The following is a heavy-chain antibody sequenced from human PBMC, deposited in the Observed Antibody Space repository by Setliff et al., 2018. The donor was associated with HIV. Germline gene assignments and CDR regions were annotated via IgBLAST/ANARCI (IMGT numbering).Heavy chain of an antibody. J-gene: IGHJ6*03. CDR3: ARRTAPPSGFYSHYYFDV. CDR1: GGSVSSGRFY. D-gene: IGHD6-6*01. V-gene: IGHV4-61*02. CDR2: IYTSGST. Sequence: PSETLSLTCTVSGGSVSSGRFYWSWIRQPAGKGLEWIGRIYTSGSTNYNPSLRSRVTISVDTSKNQFSLKLKSVTAADTAVYYCARRTAPPSGFYSHYYFDVWGKGTTVTVSS.